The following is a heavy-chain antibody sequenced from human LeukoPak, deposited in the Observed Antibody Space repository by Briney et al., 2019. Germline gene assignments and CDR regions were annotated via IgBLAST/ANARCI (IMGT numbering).Heavy chain of an antibody. J-gene: IGHJ4*02. Sequence: GGSLRLSCAASGFTFSNAWMSWVRQAPGKGLGWVAVISYDGSNKYYADSVKGRFTVSRDNSKNTLYLQMNSLRAEDTAVYYCARASYDILTGYYIGYWGQGTLVTVSS. V-gene: IGHV3-30*03. CDR3: ARASYDILTGYYIGY. CDR1: GFTFSNAW. D-gene: IGHD3-9*01. CDR2: ISYDGSNK.